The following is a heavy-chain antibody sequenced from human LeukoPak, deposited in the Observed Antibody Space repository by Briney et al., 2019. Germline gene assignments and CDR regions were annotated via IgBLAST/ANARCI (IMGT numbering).Heavy chain of an antibody. V-gene: IGHV3-21*01. Sequence: GGSLRLSCAASGFTFSSQNMNWARQAPGKGLEWVAYISTSGDSTKYADSVEGRFTISRDNVENSLYLLMNSLRVDDTAVYYCVKNGWLDYWGEGIVVTVSS. J-gene: IGHJ4*02. CDR3: VKNGWLDY. CDR1: GFTFSSQN. CDR2: ISTSGDST. D-gene: IGHD6-19*01.